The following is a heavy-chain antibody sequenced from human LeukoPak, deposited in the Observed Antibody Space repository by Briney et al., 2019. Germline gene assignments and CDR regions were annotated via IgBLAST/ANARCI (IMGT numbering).Heavy chain of an antibody. D-gene: IGHD2-15*01. V-gene: IGHV5-51*01. CDR1: GYSFTSYW. CDR2: IYPGDSDT. CDR3: ALIKEYCSGGSCYFNWFDP. J-gene: IGHJ5*02. Sequence: GESLKISCKGSGYSFTSYWIGWVRQMPGKGLEWMGIIYPGDSDTRYSPSFQSQVTISADKSISTAYLQWSSLKASDTAMYYCALIKEYCSGGSCYFNWFDPWGQGTLVTVSS.